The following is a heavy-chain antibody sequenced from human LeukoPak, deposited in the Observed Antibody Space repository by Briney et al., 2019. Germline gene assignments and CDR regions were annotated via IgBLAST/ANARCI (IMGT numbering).Heavy chain of an antibody. CDR3: ARATMVRGPMYYFDY. J-gene: IGHJ4*02. Sequence: GASVKVSCKASGGTFSSYAISWVRQAPGQGLEWMGWINPNSGGTNYAQKFQGWVTMTRDTSISTAYMELSRLRSDDTAVYYCARATMVRGPMYYFDYWGQGTLVTVSS. D-gene: IGHD3-10*01. CDR1: GGTFSSYA. CDR2: INPNSGGT. V-gene: IGHV1-2*04.